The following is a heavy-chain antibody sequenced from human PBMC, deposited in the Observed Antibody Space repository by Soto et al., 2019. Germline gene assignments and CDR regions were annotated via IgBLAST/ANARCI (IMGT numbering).Heavy chain of an antibody. CDR2: ISGSGGNT. V-gene: IGHV3-23*01. Sequence: SLRLSCAASGFTFSSYAMSWVRQAPGKGLEWVSGISGSGGNTYYADSVKGRFTISRDNSKNTLYLQMNSLRAEDTAVYYCAKSGSYYYYYGMDVWGQGTTVTVSS. CDR3: AKSGSYYYYYGMDV. CDR1: GFTFSSYA. J-gene: IGHJ6*02. D-gene: IGHD1-26*01.